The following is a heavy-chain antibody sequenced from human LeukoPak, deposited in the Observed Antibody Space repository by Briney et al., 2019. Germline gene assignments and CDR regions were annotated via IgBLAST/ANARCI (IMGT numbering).Heavy chain of an antibody. J-gene: IGHJ5*02. D-gene: IGHD3-10*02. Sequence: HPGGSLRLSCAASGFTFRSYAMNWVRQAPGKGLEWVAVIWYDGNNKYYADSVKGRFTISRDNAKNSLYLQMNSLRAEDTAVYYCARDLFGEVTNWFDPWGQGTLVTVSS. CDR3: ARDLFGEVTNWFDP. CDR1: GFTFRSYA. CDR2: IWYDGNNK. V-gene: IGHV3-33*01.